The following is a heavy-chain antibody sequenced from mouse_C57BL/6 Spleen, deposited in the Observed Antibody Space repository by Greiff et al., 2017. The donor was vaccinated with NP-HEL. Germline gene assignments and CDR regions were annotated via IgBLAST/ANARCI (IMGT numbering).Heavy chain of an antibody. J-gene: IGHJ2*01. CDR2: IDPSDSYT. V-gene: IGHV1-50*01. Sequence: QVQLQQPGAELVKPGASVKLSCKASGYTFTSYWMQWVKQRPGQGLEWIGEIDPSDSYTNYNQKFKGKATLTVETSSSTAYMQLSSLTSEDSAVYYCARFSPLLRNYFDYWGQGTTLTVSS. CDR3: ARFSPLLRNYFDY. D-gene: IGHD1-2*01. CDR1: GYTFTSYW.